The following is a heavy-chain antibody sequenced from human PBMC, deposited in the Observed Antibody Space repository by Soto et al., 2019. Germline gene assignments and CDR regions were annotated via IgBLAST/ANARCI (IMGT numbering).Heavy chain of an antibody. J-gene: IGHJ5*02. CDR1: GGTFSNYA. V-gene: IGHV1-69*01. CDR2: IIPIFGTA. Sequence: QVQLVQSGAEVKKPGSSVKVSCKASGGTFSNYAISWVRQAPGQGLEWMGGIIPIFGTANYAQKFQGRVTITADESTSTAYMELSSLRSEDTAVYYCARGKTHYYGSGSYGWFDPWGQGTLVTVSS. CDR3: ARGKTHYYGSGSYGWFDP. D-gene: IGHD3-10*01.